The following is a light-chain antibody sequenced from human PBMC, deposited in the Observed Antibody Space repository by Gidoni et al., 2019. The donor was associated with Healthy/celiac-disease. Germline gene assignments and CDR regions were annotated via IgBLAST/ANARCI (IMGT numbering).Light chain of an antibody. CDR3: CSYAGSYTWV. CDR2: DVS. J-gene: IGLJ3*02. V-gene: IGLV2-11*01. CDR1: SSDVGGYNY. Sequence: QSPLTQPRSVSGSPGQSAPISCTGTSSDVGGYNYVSWYQQHPGKAPKLRIYDVSKRPSGVPHRFSGSKSGNTASLTISGLQAEDEADYYGCSYAGSYTWVLGGGTKLTLL.